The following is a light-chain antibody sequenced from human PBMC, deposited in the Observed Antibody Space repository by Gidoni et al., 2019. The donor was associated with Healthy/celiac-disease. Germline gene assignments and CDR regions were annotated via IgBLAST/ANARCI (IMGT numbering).Light chain of an antibody. CDR1: NIGSKS. Sequence: SYVLTQPPSVSVAPGKTARITCGGNNIGSKSVHGYQHKPCQAPVLVIYYDSDRPSGIPERFSGSNSGNTATLTISRVEAGDEADYYCQVWDSSSDHVVFGGGTKLTVL. CDR2: YDS. V-gene: IGLV3-21*04. J-gene: IGLJ2*01. CDR3: QVWDSSSDHVV.